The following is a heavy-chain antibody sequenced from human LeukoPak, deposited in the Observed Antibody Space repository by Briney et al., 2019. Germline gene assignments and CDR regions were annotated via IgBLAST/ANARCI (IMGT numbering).Heavy chain of an antibody. CDR3: ARAGCSGGSCYYPLNY. CDR2: IYPGDPDT. D-gene: IGHD2-15*01. V-gene: IGHV5-51*01. J-gene: IGHJ4*02. CDR1: GYSSTSYW. Sequence: GESLKISCKGSGYSSTSYWIGWVRQMPGKGLEWMGIIYPGDPDTRYSPSFQGQVTISADKSISTAYLQWSSLKASDTAMYYCARAGCSGGSCYYPLNYWGQGTLVTVSS.